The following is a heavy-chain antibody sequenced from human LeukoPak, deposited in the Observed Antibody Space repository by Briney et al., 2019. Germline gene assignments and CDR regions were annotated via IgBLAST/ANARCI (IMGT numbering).Heavy chain of an antibody. J-gene: IGHJ4*02. CDR1: GFTFSSNY. CDR3: ARFSGGYCSSTSCYRSLDFDY. V-gene: IGHV3-66*02. Sequence: GGSLRLSCAASGFTFSSNYMSWVRQAPGKGLEWVSVIYSGGRTYYSESVKGRFTISRDNSKNTLYLQMNSLRAEDTAVYYCARFSGGYCSSTSCYRSLDFDYWGQGTLVTVSS. CDR2: IYSGGRT. D-gene: IGHD2-2*02.